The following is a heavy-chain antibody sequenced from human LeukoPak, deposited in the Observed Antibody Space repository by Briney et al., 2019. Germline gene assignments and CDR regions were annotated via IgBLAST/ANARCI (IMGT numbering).Heavy chain of an antibody. Sequence: GGSLRLSCAASGFTFSSYAMHWVRQAPGKGLEWVAVISYDGSNKYYADSVKGRFTISRDNSKNTLYLQMNSLRAEDTAVYYCARALGWLPENYWGQGTLVTVSS. V-gene: IGHV3-30*04. CDR2: ISYDGSNK. D-gene: IGHD5-24*01. J-gene: IGHJ4*02. CDR1: GFTFSSYA. CDR3: ARALGWLPENY.